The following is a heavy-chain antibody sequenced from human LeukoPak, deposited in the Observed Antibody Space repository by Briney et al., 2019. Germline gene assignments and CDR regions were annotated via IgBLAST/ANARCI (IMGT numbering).Heavy chain of an antibody. CDR3: ARVVAAVTINWFDP. Sequence: SVKVSCKASGGTFSSYAISWVRQAPGQGLEWMGGIIPIFGTANYAQKFQGRVTITADESTSTAYMELRSLRSDDTAVYYCARVVAAVTINWFDPWGQGTLVTVSS. J-gene: IGHJ5*02. D-gene: IGHD6-13*01. V-gene: IGHV1-69*13. CDR2: IIPIFGTA. CDR1: GGTFSSYA.